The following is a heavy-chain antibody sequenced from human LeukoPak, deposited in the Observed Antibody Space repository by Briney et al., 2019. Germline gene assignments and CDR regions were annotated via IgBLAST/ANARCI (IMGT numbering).Heavy chain of an antibody. Sequence: GGSLRLSCAASGFTFSSYGMSWVRQAPRKGLEWVSHIGVRGDTDFADSVKGRFTISRDNSKQTLYLQMNSLRADDTALYYCAKDLHDSWAVDYWGPGTLVTVSS. CDR3: AKDLHDSWAVDY. CDR2: IGVRGDT. D-gene: IGHD3-3*01. CDR1: GFTFSSYG. V-gene: IGHV3-23*01. J-gene: IGHJ4*02.